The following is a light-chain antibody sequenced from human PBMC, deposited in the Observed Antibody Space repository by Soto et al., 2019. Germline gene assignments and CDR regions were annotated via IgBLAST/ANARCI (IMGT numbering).Light chain of an antibody. Sequence: VVWTPSPGTLSLSHGERATLSCRASQTISSSSLAWYQQKGGQAPRLLIYGASSRATGIPDRFSGSGSGTDFTLTISRLEPDDFAVYYCQQYGISSTFGQGTRLEIK. CDR3: QQYGISST. CDR1: QTISSSS. CDR2: GAS. V-gene: IGKV3-20*01. J-gene: IGKJ5*01.